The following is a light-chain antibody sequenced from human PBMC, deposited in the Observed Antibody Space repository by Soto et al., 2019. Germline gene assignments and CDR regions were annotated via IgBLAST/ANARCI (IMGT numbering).Light chain of an antibody. CDR3: QQVHDYPIT. V-gene: IGKV1-9*01. Sequence: DIQLTQSPSFLSASVGDRVTVTCRSSQDISSYLAWYQQKPGKAPKILIYGASTLQSGVPPRFGGSGSGTAFTLTTSSLQPEDFATYFCQQVHDYPITFGGGTKVDIK. J-gene: IGKJ4*01. CDR2: GAS. CDR1: QDISSY.